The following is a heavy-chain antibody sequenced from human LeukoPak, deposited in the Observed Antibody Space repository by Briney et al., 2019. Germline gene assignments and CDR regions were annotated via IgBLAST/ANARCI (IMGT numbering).Heavy chain of an antibody. J-gene: IGHJ3*02. D-gene: IGHD7-27*01. CDR1: GYRFTTYW. CDR2: IYPGDSDT. Sequence: GESLKISCKGSGYRFTTYWIGWVRQMAGKGLEWMGIIYPGDSDTRYSPSLQGQVTISADKSITTAYLQWNSLKASDTAMYYCARQTGDNAFGIWGRGTMVTVSS. V-gene: IGHV5-51*01. CDR3: ARQTGDNAFGI.